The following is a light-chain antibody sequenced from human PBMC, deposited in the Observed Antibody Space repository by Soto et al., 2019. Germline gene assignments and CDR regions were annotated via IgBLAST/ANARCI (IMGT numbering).Light chain of an antibody. Sequence: EGVLTQSPGARSLSPGERATLSCRASQSVDSSYFAWYQQRPGQAPRLLIYETSSRATGIPDRFSGSGSGTDFTLTVSRLEAEDFAVYFCQQYGSYPLTFGGGTKVEIK. CDR3: QQYGSYPLT. J-gene: IGKJ4*01. CDR2: ETS. CDR1: QSVDSSY. V-gene: IGKV3-20*01.